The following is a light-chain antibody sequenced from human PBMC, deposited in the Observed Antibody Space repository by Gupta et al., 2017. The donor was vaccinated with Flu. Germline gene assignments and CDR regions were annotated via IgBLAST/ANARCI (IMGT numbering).Light chain of an antibody. Sequence: IVLTQSPGTLSLSPGERGTLSCRASQSVSSNYLHWYQQKPGQAPRLLIYCASSRATGTPDRFSGSGSGTEFTLTISRVEPEDFAIYYCQKYGSSLPYTFGQGTKLEIK. CDR2: CAS. CDR3: QKYGSSLPYT. J-gene: IGKJ2*01. V-gene: IGKV3-20*01. CDR1: QSVSSNY.